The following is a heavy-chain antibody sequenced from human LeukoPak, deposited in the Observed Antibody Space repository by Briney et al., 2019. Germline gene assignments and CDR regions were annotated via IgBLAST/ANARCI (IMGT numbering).Heavy chain of an antibody. Sequence: DTFSSYAISWVRQAPGQVLEWMGGIIPIFGTATYAQKFQGRVTITADKSTSTAYMELSSLRSEDTAVYYCARDGGQIRYFDWLLIPRDYYYYGMDVWGKGTTVTVSS. D-gene: IGHD3-9*01. V-gene: IGHV1-69*06. CDR1: DTFSSYA. CDR2: IIPIFGTA. J-gene: IGHJ6*04. CDR3: ARDGGQIRYFDWLLIPRDYYYYGMDV.